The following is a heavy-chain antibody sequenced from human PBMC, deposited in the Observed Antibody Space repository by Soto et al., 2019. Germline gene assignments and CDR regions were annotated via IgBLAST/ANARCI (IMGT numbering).Heavy chain of an antibody. J-gene: IGHJ5*02. D-gene: IGHD4-4*01. CDR1: GFTCSRYW. CDR2: INSDGSMT. CDR3: VRGKDQYNTLTYSYYDQ. V-gene: IGHV3-74*01. Sequence: EVQLVESGGGLVQPGGSLRLSCAASGFTCSRYWMHWVRQAPGEGLMWVSRINSDGSMTSYADYVKGRFTISRDNAKNADYLHMNSLRAEDTARYYCVRGKDQYNTLTYSYYDQWGQRTLVTVSA.